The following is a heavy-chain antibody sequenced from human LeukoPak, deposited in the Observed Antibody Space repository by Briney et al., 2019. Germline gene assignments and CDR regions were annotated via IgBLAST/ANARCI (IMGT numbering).Heavy chain of an antibody. D-gene: IGHD6-13*01. V-gene: IGHV1-69*05. CDR1: GGTFSSYA. J-gene: IGHJ4*02. Sequence: ASVKVSCKASGGTFSSYAISWVRQAPGQGLEWMGGIIPIFGTANYAQKSQGRVTITTDESTSTAYMELSSLRSEDTAVYYCARLNRYSSSWYLFDYWGQGTLVTVSS. CDR3: ARLNRYSSSWYLFDY. CDR2: IIPIFGTA.